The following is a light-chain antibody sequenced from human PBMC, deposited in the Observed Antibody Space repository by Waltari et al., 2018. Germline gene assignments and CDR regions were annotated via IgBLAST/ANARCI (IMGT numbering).Light chain of an antibody. CDR1: SNDVVSYSL. V-gene: IGLV2-23*01. Sequence: QSALTQPASVSGSPGQSITISCIGVSNDVVSYSLVSWYQHHPDKAPKLLIYDDIKRPSGVSYRFSGSRSGNTASLTISGLQAEDEADYFCSSYAGDRTWVFGGGTKLSVL. CDR2: DDI. CDR3: SSYAGDRTWV. J-gene: IGLJ3*02.